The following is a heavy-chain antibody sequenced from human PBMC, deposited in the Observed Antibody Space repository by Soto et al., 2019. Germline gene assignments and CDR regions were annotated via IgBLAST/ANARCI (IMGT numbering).Heavy chain of an antibody. J-gene: IGHJ4*02. Sequence: GASVKVSCKASGYNFTSYYMHWVRQAPGQGLEWMGISNPSGGSTSYAQKFQGRVTMTRDTSTSTVYMELSSLRSEDTAIYYCSRGYPPRDQLGNLPGAFWGQGTLVTVSS. V-gene: IGHV1-46*03. CDR2: SNPSGGST. CDR1: GYNFTSYY. D-gene: IGHD1-1*01. CDR3: SRGYPPRDQLGNLPGAF.